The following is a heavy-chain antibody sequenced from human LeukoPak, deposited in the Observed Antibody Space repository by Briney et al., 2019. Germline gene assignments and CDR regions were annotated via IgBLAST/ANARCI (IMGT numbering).Heavy chain of an antibody. CDR2: IKSKTDGGTT. V-gene: IGHV3-15*01. CDR1: GFTFSNAW. Sequence: GGSLRLSCAASGFTFSNAWMSWVRQAPGKGLEWVGRIKSKTDGGTTDYAAPVKGRFTISSDDSKNTLHLQMNSLKTEDTAVYYCTTGTTYDSSGYYYDEFFDYWGQGTLVTVSS. CDR3: TTGTTYDSSGYYYDEFFDY. D-gene: IGHD3-22*01. J-gene: IGHJ4*02.